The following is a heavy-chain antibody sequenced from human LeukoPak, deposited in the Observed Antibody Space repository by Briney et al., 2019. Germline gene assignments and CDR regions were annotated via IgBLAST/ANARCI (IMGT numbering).Heavy chain of an antibody. Sequence: SETLSLTCAVYGGSFSGYYWSWIRQPPGKGLEWIGEINHSGSTNYNPSLKSRVTISVDTSRNQFSLKLSSVTAADTAVYYCARGCVFDYWGQGTLVTVSS. CDR3: ARGCVFDY. J-gene: IGHJ4*02. CDR1: GGSFSGYY. CDR2: INHSGST. V-gene: IGHV4-34*01.